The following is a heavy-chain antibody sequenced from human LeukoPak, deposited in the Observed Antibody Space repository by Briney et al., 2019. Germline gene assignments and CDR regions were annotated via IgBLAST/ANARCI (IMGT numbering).Heavy chain of an antibody. CDR1: GDSISSGSYY. J-gene: IGHJ5*02. Sequence: SQTLSLTCTVSGDSISSGSYYWSWIRQPAGKGLEYIGRINTGGTTNYNPSLKSRVTISVDTSKNQFSLKLSSVTAADTAVYYCARHSVAAAGWFDPWGQGTLVTVSS. D-gene: IGHD6-13*01. V-gene: IGHV4-61*02. CDR2: INTGGTT. CDR3: ARHSVAAAGWFDP.